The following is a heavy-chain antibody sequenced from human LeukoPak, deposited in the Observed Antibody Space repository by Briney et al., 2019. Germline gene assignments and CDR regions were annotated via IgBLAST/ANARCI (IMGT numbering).Heavy chain of an antibody. V-gene: IGHV4-34*01. J-gene: IGHJ4*02. CDR1: GGSFSGYY. D-gene: IGHD3-10*01. Sequence: PSETLSLTCAVYGGSFSGYYWSWIRQPPGKGLEWIGEVHHSGSTNYNPSLKSRVTISLDTSKNQVSLRLSSVTAADTAVYYCAREINYYGSGSYVYWGQGTLVTVSS. CDR2: VHHSGST. CDR3: AREINYYGSGSYVY.